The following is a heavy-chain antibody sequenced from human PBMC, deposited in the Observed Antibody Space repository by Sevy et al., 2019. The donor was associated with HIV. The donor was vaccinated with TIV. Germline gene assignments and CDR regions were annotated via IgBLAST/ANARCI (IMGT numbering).Heavy chain of an antibody. D-gene: IGHD5-12*01. V-gene: IGHV1-69*06. Sequence: ASVKVSCKASGGTFSSYAISWVRQAPGQGLEWMGGIIPIFGTANYSQKFQGRVTITADKSTSTAYMELSSLRSEDTAVYYCARELIRRDGYKGENAFDIWGQGTMVTVSS. CDR1: GGTFSSYA. CDR3: ARELIRRDGYKGENAFDI. CDR2: IIPIFGTA. J-gene: IGHJ3*02.